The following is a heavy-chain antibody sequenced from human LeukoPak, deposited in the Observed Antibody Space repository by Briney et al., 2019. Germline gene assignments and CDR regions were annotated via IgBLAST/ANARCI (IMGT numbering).Heavy chain of an antibody. Sequence: KPSETLSLTCAVYGGSFSGYYWSWIRQPPGKGLEWVGEINHSGSTNYNPSLKSRVTISVDTSKNQFSLKLSSVTAADTAVYYCAMVGFWSGYSSGYWGQGTLVTVSS. V-gene: IGHV4-34*01. CDR2: INHSGST. J-gene: IGHJ4*02. CDR1: GGSFSGYY. CDR3: AMVGFWSGYSSGY. D-gene: IGHD3-3*01.